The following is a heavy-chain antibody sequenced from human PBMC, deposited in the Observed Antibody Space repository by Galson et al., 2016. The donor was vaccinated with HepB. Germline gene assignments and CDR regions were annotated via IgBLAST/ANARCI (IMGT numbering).Heavy chain of an antibody. V-gene: IGHV3-74*01. D-gene: IGHD5-12*01. CDR3: TRGHVANGH. CDR2: VNSDETDI. J-gene: IGHJ4*02. Sequence: SLRLSCAASGFIFRKFWMHWVRQVPGKGLDWISRVNSDETDISYAESVKGRFTISRDNAKQTVYLQMNNLRVDDTAVYYCTRGHVANGHWGQGTLVTVSS. CDR1: GFIFRKFW.